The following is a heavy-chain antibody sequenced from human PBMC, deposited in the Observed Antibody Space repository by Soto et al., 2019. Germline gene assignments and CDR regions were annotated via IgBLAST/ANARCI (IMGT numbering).Heavy chain of an antibody. V-gene: IGHV5-51*01. J-gene: IGHJ4*02. CDR1: GYSFTKYC. CDR2: IYPGDSDT. CDR3: ARRGDSSGYMDY. D-gene: IGHD3-22*01. Sequence: GESLKISCDGSGYSFTKYCIAWVRQMPGKGLEWMGIIYPGDSDTRYSPSFQGQITISADKSINTAYLQWSSLKASDTATYYCARRGDSSGYMDYWGQGIPVTVSS.